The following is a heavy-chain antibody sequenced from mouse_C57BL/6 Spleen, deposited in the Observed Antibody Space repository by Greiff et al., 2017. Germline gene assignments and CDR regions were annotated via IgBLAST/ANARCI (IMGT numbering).Heavy chain of an antibody. CDR3: ARRGGLLQGFDY. CDR1: GYTFTSYW. J-gene: IGHJ2*01. V-gene: IGHV1-61*01. Sequence: VQLQQPGAELVRPGSSVKLSCKASGYTFTSYWMDWVKQRPGQGLEWIGNIYPSDSETHYNQKFKDKATLTVDKSSSTAYMQLSSLTSEDSAVYYCARRGGLLQGFDYWGQGTTLTVSS. CDR2: IYPSDSET. D-gene: IGHD2-3*01.